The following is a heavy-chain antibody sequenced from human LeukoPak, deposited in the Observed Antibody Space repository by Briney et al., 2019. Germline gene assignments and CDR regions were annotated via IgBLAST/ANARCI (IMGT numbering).Heavy chain of an antibody. CDR1: GFTFSSYA. CDR3: ANSAVRPVQLWFRFDY. Sequence: PGGSLRLSCAASGFTFSSYAMSWVRQAPGKGLEWVSAISGSGGSTYYADSVKGRFTISRDNSKNTLYLQMNSLRAEDTAVYYCANSAVRPVQLWFRFDYWGQGTLVTVSS. D-gene: IGHD5-18*01. J-gene: IGHJ4*02. CDR2: ISGSGGST. V-gene: IGHV3-23*01.